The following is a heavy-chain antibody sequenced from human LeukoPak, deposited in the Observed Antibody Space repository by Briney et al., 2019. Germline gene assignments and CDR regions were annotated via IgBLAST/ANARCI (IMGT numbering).Heavy chain of an antibody. V-gene: IGHV3-23*01. CDR1: GFTFTIYA. Sequence: PGGSLRLSCAVSGFTFTIYAMTWVRQAPGKGLEWVSSISGSGGKTDYADSVKGRFTISRDNSKNTLYLQMNSLRAEDTAVYYCARDYDFLDPWGQGTLVTVSS. D-gene: IGHD3-3*01. J-gene: IGHJ5*02. CDR2: ISGSGGKT. CDR3: ARDYDFLDP.